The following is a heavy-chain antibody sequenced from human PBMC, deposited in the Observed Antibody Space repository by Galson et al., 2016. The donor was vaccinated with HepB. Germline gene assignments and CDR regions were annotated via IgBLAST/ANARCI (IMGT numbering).Heavy chain of an antibody. Sequence: SLRLSCAASGFTFSSYAMTWVRQAPGKGLDWVSTISGSGGETHYADSVKGRFTFSRDNSKNTMYVQMTSLRAEDTAVYYWASGTTVTTSNSFWYFDLWGRGTLVTVSS. J-gene: IGHJ2*01. CDR1: GFTFSSYA. D-gene: IGHD4-17*01. CDR2: ISGSGGET. V-gene: IGHV3-23*01. CDR3: ASGTTVTTSNSFWYFDL.